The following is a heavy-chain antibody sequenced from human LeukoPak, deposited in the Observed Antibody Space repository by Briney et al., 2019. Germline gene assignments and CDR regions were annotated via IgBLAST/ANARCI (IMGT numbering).Heavy chain of an antibody. CDR1: GGSNNSYY. CDR2: THPSGNT. Sequence: SETLSLTRTVSGGSNNSYYWSWIRQPPGKGLEWIGYTHPSGNTNYSPSLKSRVTISIDTSRNQFSLKLSSVTAADTAVYYCARKAPKKGWFDPWGQGTLVTVSS. CDR3: ARKAPKKGWFDP. J-gene: IGHJ5*02. V-gene: IGHV4-4*09.